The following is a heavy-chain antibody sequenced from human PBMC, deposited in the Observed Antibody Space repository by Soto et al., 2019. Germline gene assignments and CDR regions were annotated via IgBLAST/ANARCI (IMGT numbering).Heavy chain of an antibody. CDR1: GFTFNSYS. J-gene: IGHJ5*02. Sequence: HPGGSLRLSCAASGFTFNSYSMNWVRQAPGEGLEWISYISSTSATIYYADSVQGRLTVSRDNARNSLFLQMSGLRDDDTAVYYCARVRRLEEVWFGAWGQGVLVTVSS. CDR2: ISSTSATI. V-gene: IGHV3-48*02. D-gene: IGHD1-1*01. CDR3: ARVRRLEEVWFGA.